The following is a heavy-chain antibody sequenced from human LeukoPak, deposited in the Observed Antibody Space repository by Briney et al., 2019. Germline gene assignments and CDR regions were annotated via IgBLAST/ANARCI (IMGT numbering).Heavy chain of an antibody. J-gene: IGHJ4*02. CDR3: AGNYGPYYFDY. D-gene: IGHD3-10*01. Sequence: GGSLRLSCAASGFTFSNYGMHWVRQAPGKGLEWVAVIWYDGSNKYYADSVKGRSTISRDNSKNTLYLQMNSLRAEDTAVYYCAGNYGPYYFDYWGQGTLVTVSS. CDR2: IWYDGSNK. CDR1: GFTFSNYG. V-gene: IGHV3-33*01.